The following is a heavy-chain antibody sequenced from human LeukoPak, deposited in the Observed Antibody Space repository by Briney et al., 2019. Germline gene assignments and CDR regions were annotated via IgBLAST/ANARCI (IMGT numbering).Heavy chain of an antibody. CDR1: GFTFTSYW. CDR2: IKEDGSEK. V-gene: IGHV3-7*01. J-gene: IGHJ5*02. D-gene: IGHD1-26*01. Sequence: GGSLRLPCAASGFTFTSYWMTWVRQAPGTGLELVANIKEDGSEKYYVDSVKGRFTISRDNAKNSLYLQMNSLRAEDTAVYYCVYGGSYYVAWGQGTLVTVSS. CDR3: VYGGSYYVA.